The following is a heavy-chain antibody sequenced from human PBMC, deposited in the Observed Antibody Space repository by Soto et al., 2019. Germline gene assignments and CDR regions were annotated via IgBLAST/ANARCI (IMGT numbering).Heavy chain of an antibody. J-gene: IGHJ5*02. V-gene: IGHV4-34*01. CDR3: ARTLPVVVPAALPNWFDP. CDR1: GGSFSGYY. D-gene: IGHD2-2*01. Sequence: SETLSLTCAVYGGSFSGYYWSWIRQPPGKGLEWIGEINHSGSTNYNPSLKSRVTISVDTSKNQFSLKLSSVTAADTAVYYCARTLPVVVPAALPNWFDPWGQGTLVTVSS. CDR2: INHSGST.